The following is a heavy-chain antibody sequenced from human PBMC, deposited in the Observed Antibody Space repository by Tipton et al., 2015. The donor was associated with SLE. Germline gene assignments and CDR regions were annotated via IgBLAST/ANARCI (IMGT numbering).Heavy chain of an antibody. CDR3: AKDPEDSTRGDY. V-gene: IGHV3-23*03. CDR1: GFTFSSYA. CDR2: IYSGGST. D-gene: IGHD6-6*01. Sequence: SLRLSCVVSGFTFSSYAMSWVRQAPGKGLEWVSVIYSGGSTYYADSVKGRFTISRDNSKNTLYLQMNSLRVEDTAVYYCAKDPEDSTRGDYWGQGTLVTVSS. J-gene: IGHJ4*02.